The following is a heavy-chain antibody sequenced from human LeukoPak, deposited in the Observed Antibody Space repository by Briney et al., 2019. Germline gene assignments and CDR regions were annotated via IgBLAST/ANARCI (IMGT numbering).Heavy chain of an antibody. V-gene: IGHV1-2*02. J-gene: IGHJ6*03. CDR2: INTNSGGT. CDR3: AKDRRGPKSYYYFYYIDV. CDR1: GYTFTGYY. Sequence: ASVKVSCKASGYTFTGYYMHWARQAPGQGLEWMGWINTNSGGTNYAQKFQGRVTMTRDTSISTAYMELSRLTSDDTAVYYCAKDRRGPKSYYYFYYIDVWGKGTTVTVSS. D-gene: IGHD3-16*01.